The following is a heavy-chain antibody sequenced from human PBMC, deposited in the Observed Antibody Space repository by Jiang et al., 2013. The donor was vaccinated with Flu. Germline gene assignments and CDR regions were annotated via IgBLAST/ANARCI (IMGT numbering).Heavy chain of an antibody. Sequence: QLLESGGDLVQPGGSLRLSCVASGFTFGRYVMSWIRRAPGKGLEWVSVISESGGNTYYADSVKGRFTISRDNSKNTLFLQMSGLRADDTAIYYCAKRRVVLLLDDNYKYGMDVWGQGTTVTVSS. CDR3: AKRRVVLLLDDNYKYGMDV. D-gene: IGHD2-21*01. CDR2: ISESGGNT. V-gene: IGHV3-23*01. CDR1: GFTFGRYV. J-gene: IGHJ6*02.